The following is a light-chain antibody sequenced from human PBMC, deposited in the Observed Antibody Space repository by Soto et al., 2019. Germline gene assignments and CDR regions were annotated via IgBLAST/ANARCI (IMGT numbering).Light chain of an antibody. CDR1: QSLVYSDGNTY. J-gene: IGKJ4*01. CDR2: KVS. CDR3: MQGTHWPLT. Sequence: DVVMTQSRLSLPVTLGQPASISCRSSQSLVYSDGNTYLNWFQQRPGQSPRRLIYKVSNRDSGXXXXXXXXXXXXXXXXXXXRVEAEDVGVYYCMQGTHWPLTFGGGTKVEIK. V-gene: IGKV2-30*01.